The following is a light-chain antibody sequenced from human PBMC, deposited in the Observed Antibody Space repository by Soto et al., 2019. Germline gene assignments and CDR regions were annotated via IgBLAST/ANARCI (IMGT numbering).Light chain of an antibody. CDR3: QQYETYVRYT. Sequence: DIPMTQSPSTLSASVGDRVTITCRASQTINSKLAWYQKKPGQAPKLLIFDGYNLESGVPSRFSGSGAGTEFTLSIGSLQPDDFATYYWQQYETYVRYTLGQGTKLDIK. CDR1: QTINSK. J-gene: IGKJ2*01. V-gene: IGKV1-5*01. CDR2: DGY.